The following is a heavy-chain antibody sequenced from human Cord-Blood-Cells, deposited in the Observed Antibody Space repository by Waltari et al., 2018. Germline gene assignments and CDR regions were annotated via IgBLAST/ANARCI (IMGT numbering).Heavy chain of an antibody. J-gene: IGHJ4*02. CDR2: IKHRGST. V-gene: IGHV4-34*01. CDR1: GGSFSGYY. D-gene: IGHD3-10*01. CDR3: AREGYYGSGSYYPDY. Sequence: QVQLQQWGAGLLKPSETLSLTCAVYGGSFSGYYWSWIRQPPGKGLEWIGEIKHRGSTNYNPSLKSRVTISVDTSKNQFSLKLSSVTAADTAVYYCAREGYYGSGSYYPDYWGQGTLVTVSS.